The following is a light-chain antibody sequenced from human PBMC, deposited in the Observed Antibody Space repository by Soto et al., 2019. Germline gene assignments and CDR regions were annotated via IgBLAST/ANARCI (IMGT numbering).Light chain of an antibody. J-gene: IGKJ1*01. CDR2: GSY. CDR3: QQYGSSPQT. V-gene: IGKV3-20*01. Sequence: EIVLTQSPGTLSLSPGERVTLSCSASQSFSGNYLTWYQHKPGQAPRLLIYGSYHRATGIPDRFSGSGSGTDFSLTISRLEPEDFAVYFCQQYGSSPQTFGQGTKVDIK. CDR1: QSFSGNY.